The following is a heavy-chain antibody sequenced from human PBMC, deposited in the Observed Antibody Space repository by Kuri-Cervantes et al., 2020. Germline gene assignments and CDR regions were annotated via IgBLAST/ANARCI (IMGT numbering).Heavy chain of an antibody. CDR1: GFTFSSYG. V-gene: IGHV3-7*01. CDR3: ARLVGATKPFDY. D-gene: IGHD1-26*01. Sequence: GGSLRLSCAASGFTFSSYGMHWVRQAPGKGLEWVANIKQDGSEKYYVDSVKGRFTISRDNAKNSLYMQMNSLRAEDTAVYYCARLVGATKPFDYWGQGTLVTVSS. J-gene: IGHJ4*02. CDR2: IKQDGSEK.